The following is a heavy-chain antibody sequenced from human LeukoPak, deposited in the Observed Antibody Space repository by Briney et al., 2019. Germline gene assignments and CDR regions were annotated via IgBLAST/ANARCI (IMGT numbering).Heavy chain of an antibody. CDR3: ARLIVTKRIMDV. D-gene: IGHD4-11*01. V-gene: IGHV4-39*01. Sequence: SETLSLTCTVSGGSINTYYWGWIRQPPGKGLEWIGSIYYSGSTYYNPSLKSRVTISVDTSKNQFSLKLSSVTAADTAVYYCARLIVTKRIMDVWGKGTTVTVSS. CDR1: GGSINTYY. J-gene: IGHJ6*04. CDR2: IYYSGST.